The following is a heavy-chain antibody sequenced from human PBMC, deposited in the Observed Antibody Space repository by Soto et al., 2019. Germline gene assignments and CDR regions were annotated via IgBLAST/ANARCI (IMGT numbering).Heavy chain of an antibody. J-gene: IGHJ5*02. CDR1: GYTFTGYY. V-gene: IGHV1-2*04. D-gene: IGHD4-4*01. Sequence: ASVKVSCKASGYTFTGYYMHWVRQAPGQGLEWMGWINPNSGGTNYAQKFQGWVTMTRDTSISTAYMELSRLRSDDTAVYYCARGVATTVTTGPSNWFDPWGQGTLVTVSS. CDR3: ARGVATTVTTGPSNWFDP. CDR2: INPNSGGT.